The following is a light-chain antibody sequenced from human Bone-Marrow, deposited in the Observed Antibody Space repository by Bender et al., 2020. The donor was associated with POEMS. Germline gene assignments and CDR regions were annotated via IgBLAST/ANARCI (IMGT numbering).Light chain of an antibody. CDR3: SAWDDSLSGWV. V-gene: IGLV1-44*01. CDR1: DSNFGGNH. Sequence: QSVLTQPPSASGTPGQSVIISCSGTDSNFGGNHVNWYQHLPGTAPRLVVYSKYQRPSGVPARFSGSKSGTAASLAISDVESGDEGDYYCSAWDDSLSGWVFGGGTKLTVL. J-gene: IGLJ3*02. CDR2: SKY.